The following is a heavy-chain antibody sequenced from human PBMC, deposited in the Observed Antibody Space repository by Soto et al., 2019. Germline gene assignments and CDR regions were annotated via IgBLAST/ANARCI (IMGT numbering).Heavy chain of an antibody. J-gene: IGHJ4*02. CDR3: ARDPGNTKVGSQGY. CDR1: GFTFSSYS. V-gene: IGHV3-21*01. Sequence: EVQLVESGGGLVKPGGSLRLSCAASGFTFSSYSMNWVRQAPGKGLEWVSSISSSSSYIYYADSVKGRFTITRDNAKNSLYLQMNSLRAEDTAVYYCARDPGNTKVGSQGYWGQGTLVTVCS. CDR2: ISSSSSYI. D-gene: IGHD3-3*01.